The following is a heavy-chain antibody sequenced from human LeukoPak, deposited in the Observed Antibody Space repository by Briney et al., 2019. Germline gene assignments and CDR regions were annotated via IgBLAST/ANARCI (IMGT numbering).Heavy chain of an antibody. Sequence: PGGSLRLSCAASGFTVSSNYMSWVRQAPGKGLEWVSVIYSGGSTYYADSVKGRFTISRDNSKNTLYLQMNSLRAEDTAVYYCARVGATTGSDAFDIWGQGTMVTVSS. J-gene: IGHJ3*02. V-gene: IGHV3-53*01. CDR2: IYSGGST. D-gene: IGHD1-26*01. CDR1: GFTVSSNY. CDR3: ARVGATTGSDAFDI.